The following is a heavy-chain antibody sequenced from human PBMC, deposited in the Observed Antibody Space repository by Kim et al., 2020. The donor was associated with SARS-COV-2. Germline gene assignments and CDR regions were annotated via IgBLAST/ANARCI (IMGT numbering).Heavy chain of an antibody. CDR3: ARRAPTNYYNSSGYYEGYYYGMDV. CDR2: IYYSGST. J-gene: IGHJ6*02. CDR1: GGSISSYY. Sequence: SETLSLTCTVSGGSISSYYWSWIRQPPGKGLEWIGYIYYSGSTNYNPSPKSRVSISVDTSKNQFSLKLSSVTAADTAVYYCARRAPTNYYNSSGYYEGYYYGMDVCYQGTTVTVSS. V-gene: IGHV4-59*08. D-gene: IGHD3-22*01.